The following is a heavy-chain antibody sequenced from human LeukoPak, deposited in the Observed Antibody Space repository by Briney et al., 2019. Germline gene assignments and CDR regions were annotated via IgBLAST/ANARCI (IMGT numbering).Heavy chain of an antibody. CDR2: IKQDRSEK. J-gene: IGHJ4*02. V-gene: IGHV3-7*01. Sequence: GGSLRLSCAASGFTFSNYWMSWVRQAPGKGLEWVANIKQDRSEKYYVDSVKGRFTISRDNAKNSLYLQMNSLRAEDTAVYYCAKDPLNGYSSGWYDYWGQGTLVTVSS. D-gene: IGHD6-19*01. CDR3: AKDPLNGYSSGWYDY. CDR1: GFTFSNYW.